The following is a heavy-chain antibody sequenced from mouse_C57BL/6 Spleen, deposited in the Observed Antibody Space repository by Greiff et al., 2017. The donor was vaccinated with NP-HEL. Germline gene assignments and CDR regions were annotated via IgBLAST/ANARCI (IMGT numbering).Heavy chain of an antibody. CDR3: AREEDDGNYCYAMDD. Sequence: QVQLQQPGTELVKPGASVKLSCQASGYTFTSYWLHWVKQRPGPGLEWIGTINPSHGGTNYPAPFQCQATLHVDQSSSTAYMQLSSLTSEDSAVYYCAREEDDGNYCYAMDDWGQGTSVTVSS. D-gene: IGHD2-3*01. J-gene: IGHJ4*01. CDR1: GYTFTSYW. CDR2: INPSHGGT. V-gene: IGHV1-53*01.